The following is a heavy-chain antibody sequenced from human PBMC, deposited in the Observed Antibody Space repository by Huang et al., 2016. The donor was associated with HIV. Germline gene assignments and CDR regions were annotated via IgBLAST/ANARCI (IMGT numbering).Heavy chain of an antibody. CDR2: INHLGSP. CDR1: GGSLSGYY. CDR3: ARDATKNPRGWFDP. D-gene: IGHD3-10*01. V-gene: IGHV4-34*02. J-gene: IGHJ5*02. Sequence: QVHLQQWGAGLLKSAETLSLTCAVYGGSLSGYYWSWLRQTPGKGLEWMGEINHLGSPKDNPALKSRVSISMDGAKKQFSLKLRSSSDADTAVYSCARDATKNPRGWFDPWGQGTLVTVSS.